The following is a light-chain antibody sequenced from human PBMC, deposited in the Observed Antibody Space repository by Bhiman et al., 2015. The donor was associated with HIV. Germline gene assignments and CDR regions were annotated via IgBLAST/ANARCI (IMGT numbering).Light chain of an antibody. CDR2: DVT. V-gene: IGLV2-14*03. Sequence: QSALTQPPSASGSRGQSVIISCTGTSSDVGVYNLVSWYQHHPGKAPKLIIYDVTIRPSGVSNRFSGSKSGNTASLTISGLQAEDEADYYCSSYTSSTGAFGGGTKLTVL. J-gene: IGLJ2*01. CDR3: SSYTSSTGA. CDR1: SSDVGVYNL.